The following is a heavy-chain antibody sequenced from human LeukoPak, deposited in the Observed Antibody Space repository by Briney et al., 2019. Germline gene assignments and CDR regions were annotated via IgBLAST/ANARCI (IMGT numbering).Heavy chain of an antibody. CDR2: IKQDGSEK. CDR3: AKGPRITVALVGPPDY. CDR1: GSTFSRYW. J-gene: IGHJ4*02. Sequence: GGSLRLSCAASGSTFSRYWINWVRQAPGKGLEWVANIKQDGSEKYYADSVKGRFTISRDNAKNSLYLQMNSLRAEDTALYYCAKGPRITVALVGPPDYWGQGTLVTVSS. V-gene: IGHV3-7*03. D-gene: IGHD6-19*01.